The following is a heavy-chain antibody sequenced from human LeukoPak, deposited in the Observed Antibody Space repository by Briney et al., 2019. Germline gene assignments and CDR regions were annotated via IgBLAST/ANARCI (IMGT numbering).Heavy chain of an antibody. Sequence: GGSLRLSCAASGFTFSSYAMSWVRQAPGKGLEWVSAISGSGGSTYYADSVKGRFTISRDNSKNTLYLQMNSLRAEDTAVYYCAKDLGYCSSTSCYRYYFDYWGQGTLVTVSS. V-gene: IGHV3-23*01. CDR2: ISGSGGST. J-gene: IGHJ4*02. CDR3: AKDLGYCSSTSCYRYYFDY. CDR1: GFTFSSYA. D-gene: IGHD2-2*01.